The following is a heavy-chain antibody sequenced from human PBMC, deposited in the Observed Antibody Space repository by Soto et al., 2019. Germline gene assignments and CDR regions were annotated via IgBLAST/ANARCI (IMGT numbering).Heavy chain of an antibody. D-gene: IGHD1-26*01. CDR1: GDSFTSYW. CDR3: ARLAIRELGATYGMDV. J-gene: IGHJ6*02. Sequence: ESLTISRKVAGDSFTSYWISWVRQMPGKGLEWMGRIDPSDSYTNYSPSFQGHVTISADKSISTAYLQWRSLKASDTAMYYCARLAIRELGATYGMDVSGQGTTVTVSS. CDR2: IDPSDSYT. V-gene: IGHV5-10-1*01.